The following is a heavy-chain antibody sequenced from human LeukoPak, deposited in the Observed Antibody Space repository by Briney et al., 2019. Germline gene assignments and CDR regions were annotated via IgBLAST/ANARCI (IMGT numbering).Heavy chain of an antibody. J-gene: IGHJ4*02. D-gene: IGHD6-13*01. V-gene: IGHV3-23*01. CDR3: AKDRSSSWYYFDY. CDR2: ISGSGGST. CDR1: GFTFSSYA. Sequence: PGGSLRLPCAASGFTFSSYAMSWVRQAPGKGLEWVSAISGSGGSTYYADSVKGRFTISRDNSKNTLYLQMNSLRAEDTAVYYCAKDRSSSWYYFDYWGQGTLVTVSS.